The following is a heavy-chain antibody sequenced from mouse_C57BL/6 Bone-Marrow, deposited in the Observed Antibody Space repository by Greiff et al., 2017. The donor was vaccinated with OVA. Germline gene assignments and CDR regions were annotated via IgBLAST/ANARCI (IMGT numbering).Heavy chain of an antibody. CDR3: ARAYDGYYGFAY. D-gene: IGHD2-3*01. J-gene: IGHJ3*01. CDR2: IDPSDSYT. V-gene: IGHV1-69*01. Sequence: QVQLQQPGAELVMPGASVKLSCKASGYTFTSYWMHWVKQRPGQGLEWIGEIDPSDSYTNYNQKFKGKSTLTVDKSSSTAYMQLMSLTSEDSAVYDCARAYDGYYGFAYWGQGTLVTVSA. CDR1: GYTFTSYW.